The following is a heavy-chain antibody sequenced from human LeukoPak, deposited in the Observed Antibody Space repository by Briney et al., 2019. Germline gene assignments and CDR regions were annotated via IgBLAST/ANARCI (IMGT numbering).Heavy chain of an antibody. D-gene: IGHD3-3*01. Sequence: SETLSLTCTVSGGPISSYYWSWIRQPPGKGLEWIGYIYYSGSTNYNPSLKSRVTISVDTSKNQFSLKLSSVTAADTAVYYCARTCYDFWSGSYYYFDYWGQGTLVIVSS. CDR1: GGPISSYY. V-gene: IGHV4-59*01. J-gene: IGHJ4*02. CDR2: IYYSGST. CDR3: ARTCYDFWSGSYYYFDY.